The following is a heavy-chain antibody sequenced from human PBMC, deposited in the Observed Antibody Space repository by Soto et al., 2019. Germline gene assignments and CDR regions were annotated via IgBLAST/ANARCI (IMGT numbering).Heavy chain of an antibody. Sequence: PTLVNPTQPLTLTCTFSGFSLSTSGMWVSWIRQPPGKALEWLALIDWDDDKYYSTSLKTRVTISKDTSKNQVVLTMTNMDPVDTATYYCARGHRRYYDNDFDYWGQGTRVTVSS. J-gene: IGHJ4*02. V-gene: IGHV2-70*01. CDR1: GFSLSTSGMW. D-gene: IGHD3-22*01. CDR3: ARGHRRYYDNDFDY. CDR2: IDWDDDK.